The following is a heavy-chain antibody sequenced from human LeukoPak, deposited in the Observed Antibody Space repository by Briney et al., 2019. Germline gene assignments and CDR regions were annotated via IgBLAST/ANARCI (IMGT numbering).Heavy chain of an antibody. D-gene: IGHD3-22*01. CDR1: GGSFSGYS. Sequence: SETLSLTCAVYGGSFSGYSWSWIRQPPGKGLEWIGEIRHSGSTNYNPSLKSRVTISVDTSKNQFSLKLSSVTAADTAVYFCARGPYSYDSSGAFDIWGQGTMVTVSS. V-gene: IGHV4-34*01. CDR3: ARGPYSYDSSGAFDI. J-gene: IGHJ3*02. CDR2: IRHSGST.